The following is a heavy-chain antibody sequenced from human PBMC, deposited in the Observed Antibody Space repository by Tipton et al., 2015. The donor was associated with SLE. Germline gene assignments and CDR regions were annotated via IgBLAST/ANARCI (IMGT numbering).Heavy chain of an antibody. D-gene: IGHD6-13*01. CDR3: ARVQQLEYFDY. Sequence: TLSLTCAVYGGSFSGYYWSWLPQPPGKGLEWIGEIDHSGRTDYNPSLKSRVTLSVDTSNNQFSLKFTSMTAADTAVYYCARVQQLEYFDYWGQGTLVTVSS. CDR2: IDHSGRT. CDR1: GGSFSGYY. V-gene: IGHV4-34*01. J-gene: IGHJ4*02.